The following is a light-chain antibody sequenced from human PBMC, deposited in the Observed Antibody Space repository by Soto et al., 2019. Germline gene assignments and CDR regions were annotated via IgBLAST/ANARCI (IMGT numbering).Light chain of an antibody. V-gene: IGKV3-11*01. CDR3: QQRSNSWT. J-gene: IGKJ1*01. CDR1: QSVGSS. CDR2: DAS. Sequence: VLTESPTTLSLSLGERATLXXRVSQSVGSSLAWYQQKPGQAPRXLIYDASNRATGIPARFSGSGSGTDFTLTISSLEPEDFAVYYCQQRSNSWTFGQGTKVDIK.